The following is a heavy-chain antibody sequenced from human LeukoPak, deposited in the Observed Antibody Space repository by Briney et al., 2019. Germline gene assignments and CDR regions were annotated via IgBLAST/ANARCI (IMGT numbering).Heavy chain of an antibody. CDR3: ARDPGPDYYDSSGYYSLNAFDI. V-gene: IGHV4-59*01. J-gene: IGHJ3*02. CDR1: GGSISSYY. CDR2: IYYSGST. D-gene: IGHD3-22*01. Sequence: PSETLSLTCTVSGGSISSYYWSWLRQPPGKGLEWIGYIYYSGSTNYNPSLKSRVTISVDTSKNQFSLKLSSVTAADTAVYYCARDPGPDYYDSSGYYSLNAFDIWGQGTMVTVSS.